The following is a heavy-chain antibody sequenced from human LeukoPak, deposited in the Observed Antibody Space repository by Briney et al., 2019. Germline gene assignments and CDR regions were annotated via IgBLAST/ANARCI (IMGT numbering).Heavy chain of an antibody. Sequence: ASVKVSCKASGYTFTSYGISWVRQAPGQGHEWMGWISVYNGNTNYAQKLQGRVTMTTDTSTSTAYMELSRLRSDDTAVYYCARLEAMVTMWGQGTLVTVSS. CDR3: ARLEAMVTM. V-gene: IGHV1-18*01. J-gene: IGHJ4*02. CDR1: GYTFTSYG. CDR2: ISVYNGNT. D-gene: IGHD5-18*01.